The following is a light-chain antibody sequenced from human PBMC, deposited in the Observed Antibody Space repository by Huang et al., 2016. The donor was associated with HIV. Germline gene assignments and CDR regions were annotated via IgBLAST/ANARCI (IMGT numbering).Light chain of an antibody. V-gene: IGKV1-39*01. J-gene: IGKJ2*01. CDR1: QNINRY. CDR2: GAS. Sequence: DIQITQSPSSLSASVGDRVHITCRASQNINRYLNWYQQRPGEAPKLLLHGASSLQSRVPSRVTGSGSGTDFTLTISSLQPEDSATYYCQQSARTPRTFGQGTKLEI. CDR3: QQSARTPRT.